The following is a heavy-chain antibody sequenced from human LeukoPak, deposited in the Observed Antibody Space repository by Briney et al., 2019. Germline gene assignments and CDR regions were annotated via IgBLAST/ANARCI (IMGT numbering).Heavy chain of an antibody. J-gene: IGHJ6*02. Sequence: SETLSLTCTVSGGSISSSSYYWGWIRQPPGKGLEWIGSIYYSGSTYYNPSLKSRVTISVDTSKNQFSLKLNSVTAADTAVYYCARHPRDGYDSPYFYYGMDVWGQGTTVTVSS. CDR2: IYYSGST. D-gene: IGHD5-24*01. V-gene: IGHV4-39*01. CDR1: GGSISSSSYY. CDR3: ARHPRDGYDSPYFYYGMDV.